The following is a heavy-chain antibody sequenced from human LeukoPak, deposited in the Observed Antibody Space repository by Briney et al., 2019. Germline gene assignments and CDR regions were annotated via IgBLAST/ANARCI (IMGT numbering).Heavy chain of an antibody. V-gene: IGHV1-3*01. CDR3: ARGYCSSTSCQYYFDY. Sequence: ASVKVSCKGSGYTFTNYAIHWVRQAPGQRLEWLGWINAGNGHTKYSQKFQGRVTITRDTSVTIAYMELTSLTSEDTAVYSCARGYCSSTSCQYYFDYWGQGTLVTVSS. CDR2: INAGNGHT. CDR1: GYTFTNYA. D-gene: IGHD2-2*01. J-gene: IGHJ4*02.